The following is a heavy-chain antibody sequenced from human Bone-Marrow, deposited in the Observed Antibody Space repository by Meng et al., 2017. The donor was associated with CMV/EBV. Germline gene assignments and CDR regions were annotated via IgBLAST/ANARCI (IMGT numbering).Heavy chain of an antibody. D-gene: IGHD6-13*01. V-gene: IGHV3-30*02. CDR2: IRYDGSNK. CDR1: GFTFSSYG. J-gene: IGHJ6*02. CDR3: AKDLSESSSWYRDYYYGMDV. Sequence: SCAASGFTFSSYGMHWVRQAPGKGLEWVAFIRYDGSNKYYADSVKGRFTISRDNSKNTLYLQMNSLRAEDTAVYYCAKDLSESSSWYRDYYYGMDVWGQGTTVTVSS.